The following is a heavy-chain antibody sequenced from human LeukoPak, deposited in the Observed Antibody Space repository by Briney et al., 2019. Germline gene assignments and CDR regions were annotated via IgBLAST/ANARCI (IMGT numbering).Heavy chain of an antibody. D-gene: IGHD3-3*01. V-gene: IGHV3-33*01. J-gene: IGHJ4*02. CDR3: ASGPPFLKYFEY. CDR1: GFHFSTYG. Sequence: PGRSLRLSCAASGFHFSTYGMHWVRQAPGKGLEWVGVIWYDGSNKIYAESVKGRFTISRDNSKNTLYLQMNSLRAEDTALYYCASGPPFLKYFEYWGQGTLVTVSS. CDR2: IWYDGSNK.